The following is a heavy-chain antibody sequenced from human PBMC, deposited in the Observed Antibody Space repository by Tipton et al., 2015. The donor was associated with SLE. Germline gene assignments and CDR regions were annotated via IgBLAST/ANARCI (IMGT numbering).Heavy chain of an antibody. V-gene: IGHV1-2*06. J-gene: IGHJ4*02. CDR1: GYTFTGYY. CDR2: INPNTGGT. Sequence: QLVQSGAEVKKPGASVKVSCKASGYTFTGYYMHWVRQAPGQGLEWMGRINPNTGGTNYAQKFQGRATMTRDTSITTAYMELSSLRPEDTAMYYCATDGVSGMDSWGQGTLVTVSS. CDR3: ATDGVSGMDS. D-gene: IGHD1-26*01.